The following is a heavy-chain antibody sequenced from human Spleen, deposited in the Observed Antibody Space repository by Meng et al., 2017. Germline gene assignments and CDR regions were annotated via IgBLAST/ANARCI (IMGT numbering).Heavy chain of an antibody. CDR3: ATPNDYGDYSFQH. CDR2: ISYSGST. V-gene: IGHV4-59*12. Sequence: LRLSCIVSGDYISSYYWSWIRQAPGKGLEWIGYISYSGSTNYSPSLKSRVTISVHTSKNQFSLKLRSVTAADTAVYYCATPNDYGDYSFQHWGQGTLVTVSS. D-gene: IGHD4-17*01. J-gene: IGHJ1*01. CDR1: GDYISSYY.